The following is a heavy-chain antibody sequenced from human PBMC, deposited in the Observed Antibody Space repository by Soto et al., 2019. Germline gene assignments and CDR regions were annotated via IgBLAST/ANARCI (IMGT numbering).Heavy chain of an antibody. CDR3: ARVVPVDGSIYYYGMDV. V-gene: IGHV1-69*13. D-gene: IGHD6-19*01. Sequence: SVKVSCKASGGTFSSYAISWVRQAPGQGLEWMGGIIPIFGTANYAQKFQGRVTITADESTSTAYMELSSLRSEDTAVYYCARVVPVDGSIYYYGMDVWGQGTTVTVSS. CDR2: IIPIFGTA. CDR1: GGTFSSYA. J-gene: IGHJ6*02.